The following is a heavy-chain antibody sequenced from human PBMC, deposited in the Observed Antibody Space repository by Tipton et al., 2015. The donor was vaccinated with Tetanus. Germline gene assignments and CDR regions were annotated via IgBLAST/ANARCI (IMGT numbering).Heavy chain of an antibody. J-gene: IGHJ6*02. D-gene: IGHD3-10*01. CDR2: ISGTGKNI. CDR3: ARDDRPTRRGWESYYSYGVDV. Sequence: SLRLSCAASGFSFSVYSINWVRQAPGKGLEWVSSISGTGKNIYYADSVKGRFTISRDNAKNSLSLEMNSMRADDTAVYYCARDDRPTRRGWESYYSYGVDVWGQGTTVTVSS. CDR1: GFSFSVYS. V-gene: IGHV3-21*06.